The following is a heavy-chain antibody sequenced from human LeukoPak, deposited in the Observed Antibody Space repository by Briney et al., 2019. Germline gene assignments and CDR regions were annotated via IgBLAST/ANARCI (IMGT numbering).Heavy chain of an antibody. V-gene: IGHV3-23*01. Sequence: PSETLSLTCTVSGGSISSYYWSWIRQPPGKGLEWVSAITDSGGSTYHADSVKGRFTISRDNSKNTLYLQMNSLRAEDTAVYYCAKGSASARPYYFDYWGQGTLLTVSS. CDR3: AKGSASARPYYFDY. CDR2: ITDSGGST. J-gene: IGHJ4*02. D-gene: IGHD2-15*01. CDR1: GGSISSYY.